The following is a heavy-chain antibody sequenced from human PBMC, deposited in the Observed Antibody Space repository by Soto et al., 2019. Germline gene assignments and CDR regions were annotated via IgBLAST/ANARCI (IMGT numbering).Heavy chain of an antibody. D-gene: IGHD6-19*01. CDR2: ISGSGGST. CDR1: GFTFSSYA. V-gene: IGHV3-23*01. J-gene: IGHJ4*02. CDR3: AKDEMGSSGWFSDY. Sequence: AGGSLRLSCAASGFTFSSYAMSWVRQAPGKGLEWVSAISGSGGSTYYADSVKGRFTISRDNSKNTLYLQMNSLRAEDTAVYYCAKDEMGSSGWFSDYWGQGTLVTVSS.